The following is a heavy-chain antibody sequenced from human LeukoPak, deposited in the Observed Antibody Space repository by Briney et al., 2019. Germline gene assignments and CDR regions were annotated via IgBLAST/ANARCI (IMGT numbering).Heavy chain of an antibody. CDR3: ASSSGSYIHYYYYMDV. D-gene: IGHD1-26*01. CDR2: INHSGST. V-gene: IGHV4-34*01. CDR1: GGSFSGYY. J-gene: IGHJ6*03. Sequence: SETLSLTCAVYGGSFSGYYWSWIRQPPGKGLEWIGEINHSGSTNYNPSLKSRVTISVDTSKNQFSLKLSSVTAADTAVYYCASSSGSYIHYYYYMDVWGKGTTVTVSS.